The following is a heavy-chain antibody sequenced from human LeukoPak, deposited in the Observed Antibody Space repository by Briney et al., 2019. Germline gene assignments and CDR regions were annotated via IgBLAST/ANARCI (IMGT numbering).Heavy chain of an antibody. Sequence: SETLSLTCTVYGGSFSGYYWSWIRQPPGKGLEWIGEINHSGSTNYNPSLKSRVTISVDTSKNQFSLKLSSVTAADTAVYYCARRAYGSGRWFDPWGQGTLVTVSS. V-gene: IGHV4-34*01. D-gene: IGHD3-10*01. CDR3: ARRAYGSGRWFDP. CDR1: GGSFSGYY. J-gene: IGHJ5*02. CDR2: INHSGST.